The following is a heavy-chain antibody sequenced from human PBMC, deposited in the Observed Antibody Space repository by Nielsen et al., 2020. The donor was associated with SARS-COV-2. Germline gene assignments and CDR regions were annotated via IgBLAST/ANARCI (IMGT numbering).Heavy chain of an antibody. V-gene: IGHV2-26*01. J-gene: IGHJ5*02. CDR2: IFSNDEK. CDR3: ARIAVTYWFDP. D-gene: IGHD4-17*01. Sequence: RQAPGKALEWLAHIFSNDEKSYSTSLKSRLTISKDTSKGQVVLTMTNMDPVDTATYYCARIAVTYWFDPWGQGTLVTVSS.